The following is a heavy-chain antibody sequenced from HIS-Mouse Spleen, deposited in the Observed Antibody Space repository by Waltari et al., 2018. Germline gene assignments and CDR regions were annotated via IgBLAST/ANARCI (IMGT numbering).Heavy chain of an antibody. J-gene: IGHJ4*02. V-gene: IGHV3-30*18. D-gene: IGHD6-19*01. CDR1: GFTFSSYG. CDR2: KSNEGSNK. CDR3: AKASSGWLDY. Sequence: QVQLVESGGGVVQPGRSLRLSCAASGFTFSSYGMHWVRQGPGRGLEWGAVKSNEGSNKYYADSVKGRLPLARDNSKNTLYLQMNSLRAEDTAVYYCAKASSGWLDYWGQGTLVTVSS.